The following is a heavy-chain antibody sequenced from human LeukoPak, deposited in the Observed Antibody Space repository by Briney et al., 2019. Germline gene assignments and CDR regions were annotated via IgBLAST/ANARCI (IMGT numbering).Heavy chain of an antibody. CDR3: ARVNGGRDGYHDY. Sequence: ASVKVSCKASGYTFTSYAMHWVRQAPGQRLEWMGWINAGNGNTKYSQKFQGRVTITRDTSASTAYMELSSPRSEDTAVYYCARVNGGRDGYHDYWGQGTLVTVSS. CDR2: INAGNGNT. J-gene: IGHJ4*02. CDR1: GYTFTSYA. V-gene: IGHV1-3*01. D-gene: IGHD5-24*01.